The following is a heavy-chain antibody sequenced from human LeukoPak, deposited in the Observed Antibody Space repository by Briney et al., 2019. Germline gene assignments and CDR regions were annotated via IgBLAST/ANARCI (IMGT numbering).Heavy chain of an antibody. CDR3: ARASSSRGSYSRRGEDYFDY. V-gene: IGHV1-46*01. J-gene: IGHJ4*02. Sequence: SSVTVSCKASGYTLSSYYIHWVRQAPGQALEWMGIINPSAGSTSYAQSFQGRVTMTRDTSSSTVYMELSSLRFDDTAIYYGARASSSRGSYSRRGEDYFDYWGQGTLVTVSS. CDR2: INPSAGST. CDR1: GYTLSSYY. D-gene: IGHD1-26*01.